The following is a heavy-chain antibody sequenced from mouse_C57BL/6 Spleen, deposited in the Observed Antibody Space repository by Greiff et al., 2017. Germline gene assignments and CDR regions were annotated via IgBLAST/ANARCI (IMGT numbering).Heavy chain of an antibody. J-gene: IGHJ3*01. CDR3: ARGLNWDGAWLAY. Sequence: VQLQQSGAELAKPGASVKLSCKASGYTFTSYWMHWVKQRPGQGLEWIGYINPSSGYTKYNQKFKDKATLTADKSSSTAYMQLSSLTYEDSAVYDCARGLNWDGAWLAYWGQGTLVTVSA. V-gene: IGHV1-7*01. D-gene: IGHD4-1*01. CDR2: INPSSGYT. CDR1: GYTFTSYW.